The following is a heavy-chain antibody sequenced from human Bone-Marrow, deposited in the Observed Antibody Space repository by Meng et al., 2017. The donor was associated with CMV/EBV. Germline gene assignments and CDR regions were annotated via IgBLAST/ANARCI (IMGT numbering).Heavy chain of an antibody. D-gene: IGHD3-9*01. J-gene: IGHJ4*02. CDR3: ARGRGDSKFDT. V-gene: IGHV3-21*01. CDR1: GFTFSSYS. Sequence: GGSLRLSCAASGFTFSSYSMNWVRQAPGKGLEWVSSTSSRSSYINYADSVKGRFTISRDNAKNSLYLQMNSLRAEDTAVYYCARGRGDSKFDTWGQGTLVTVSS. CDR2: TSSRSSYI.